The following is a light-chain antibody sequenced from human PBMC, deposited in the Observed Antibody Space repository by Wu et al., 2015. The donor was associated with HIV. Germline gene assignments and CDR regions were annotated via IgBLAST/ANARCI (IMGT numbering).Light chain of an antibody. CDR1: QGITEY. J-gene: IGKJ1*01. CDR3: QYYGGAPWT. CDR2: AAS. V-gene: IGKV1-27*01. Sequence: DIQMTQSPSSLSASIGDRVTITCRASQGITEYLAWYQQKPGKAPRLLVFAASTLQSGVPSRFSGSGFETDFTLTISRLLPEDVATYYCQYYGGAPWTFGQGTKLEIK.